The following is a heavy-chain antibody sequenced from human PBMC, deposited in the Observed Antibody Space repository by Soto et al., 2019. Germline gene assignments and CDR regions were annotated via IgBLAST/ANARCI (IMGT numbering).Heavy chain of an antibody. CDR2: ISYDGSNK. J-gene: IGHJ3*02. CDR3: AKALLRFLEWLPIDI. D-gene: IGHD3-3*01. V-gene: IGHV3-30*18. CDR1: GFTFSSYG. Sequence: QVQLVESGGGVVQPGRSLRLSCAASGFTFSSYGMHWVRQAPGKGLEWVAVISYDGSNKYYADSVKGRFTISRDNSKNTLYLQMNSLRAEDAAVYYCAKALLRFLEWLPIDIWGQGTMVTVS.